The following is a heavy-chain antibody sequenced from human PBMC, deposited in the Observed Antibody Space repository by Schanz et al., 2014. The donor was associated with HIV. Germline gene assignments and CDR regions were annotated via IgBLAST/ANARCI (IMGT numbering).Heavy chain of an antibody. V-gene: IGHV3-23*04. Sequence: VQLVETGGGVVQPGRSLRLSCAASGFIFRTHGMHWVRQAPGKGLEWVSAISGSGGSTYYADSVKGRFTISRDNSKNTLYLQMNSLRAEDTAVYYCAKEPSGTHWGGPFDYWGQGTLVTVSS. D-gene: IGHD1-26*01. CDR1: GFIFRTHG. J-gene: IGHJ4*02. CDR3: AKEPSGTHWGGPFDY. CDR2: ISGSGGST.